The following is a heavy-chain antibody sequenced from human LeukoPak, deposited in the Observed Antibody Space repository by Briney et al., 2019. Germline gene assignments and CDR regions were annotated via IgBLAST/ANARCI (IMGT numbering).Heavy chain of an antibody. Sequence: GGSLRLSCAASGFTFSSYEMNWVRQAPGKGLEWVSYISSSGSTIYYADSVKGRFTISRDNAKNSLYLQMNSLRAEDTAVYHCARGSKYNSRWSRNKWFDPWGQGTLVTVSS. CDR2: ISSSGSTI. V-gene: IGHV3-48*03. D-gene: IGHD6-13*01. J-gene: IGHJ5*02. CDR1: GFTFSSYE. CDR3: ARGSKYNSRWSRNKWFDP.